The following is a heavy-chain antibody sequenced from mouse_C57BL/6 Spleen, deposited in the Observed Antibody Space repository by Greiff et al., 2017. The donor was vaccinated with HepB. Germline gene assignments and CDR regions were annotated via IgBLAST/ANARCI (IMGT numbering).Heavy chain of an antibody. J-gene: IGHJ4*01. V-gene: IGHV1-80*01. Sequence: QVQLQQSGAELVKPGASVKISCKASGYAFSSYWMNWVKQRPGKGLEWIGQIYPGDGDTNYNGKFKGKATLTADKSSSTAYMQLSSLTSEDSAVYFCARSAQATYYAIDYWGQGTSVTVSS. D-gene: IGHD3-2*02. CDR3: ARSAQATYYAIDY. CDR1: GYAFSSYW. CDR2: IYPGDGDT.